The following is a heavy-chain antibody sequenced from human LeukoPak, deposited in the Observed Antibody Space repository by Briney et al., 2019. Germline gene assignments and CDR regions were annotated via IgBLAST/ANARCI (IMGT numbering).Heavy chain of an antibody. V-gene: IGHV4-34*01. CDR2: INHSGST. CDR1: GGSFSGYY. CDR3: ARGGPTSPSNCSGGSCYSAVRIEPHFDY. J-gene: IGHJ4*02. Sequence: SETLSLTCAVYGGSFSGYYWSWIRQPPGKGLDWIGEINHSGSTNYNPSLKSRVTISVDTSKNQFSLKLSSVTAADTAVYYCARGGPTSPSNCSGGSCYSAVRIEPHFDYWGQGTLVTVSS. D-gene: IGHD2-15*01.